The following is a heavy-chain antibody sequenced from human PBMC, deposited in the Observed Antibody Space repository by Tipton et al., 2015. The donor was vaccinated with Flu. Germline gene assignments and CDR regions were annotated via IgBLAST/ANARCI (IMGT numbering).Heavy chain of an antibody. Sequence: SLRLSCATSGFTFGSYGMHWVRQAPGKGLEWVAYLWFDGSNKQYADSVKGRFTISRDNAKNSLYLQMNSLRVEDTAVYYCAKDVAATPAAIRDWGQGTLVTVSS. J-gene: IGHJ4*02. CDR1: GFTFGSYG. CDR2: LWFDGSNK. D-gene: IGHD2-2*01. V-gene: IGHV3-33*03. CDR3: AKDVAATPAAIRD.